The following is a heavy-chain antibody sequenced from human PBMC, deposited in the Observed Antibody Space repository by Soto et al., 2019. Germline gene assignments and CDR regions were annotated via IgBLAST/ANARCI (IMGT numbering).Heavy chain of an antibody. D-gene: IGHD6-13*01. J-gene: IGHJ5*02. CDR3: ARAGIAEIVWFDP. Sequence: ASVKVSCKASGYTFTSYDIRRIRQTPGQGLEWMGWISAYNGNTNYAQKLQGRVTMTTDTSTSTAYMEMRSLRSDDTAVYYCARAGIAEIVWFDPWGQGTLVTVSS. CDR2: ISAYNGNT. V-gene: IGHV1-18*01. CDR1: GYTFTSYD.